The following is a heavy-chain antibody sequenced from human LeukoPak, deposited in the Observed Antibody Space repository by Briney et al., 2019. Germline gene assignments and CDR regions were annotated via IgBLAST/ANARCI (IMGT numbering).Heavy chain of an antibody. CDR2: IHSSGST. D-gene: IGHD2-21*01. Sequence: SQTLSLTCTVSGASITSGSHYWSWIRQPAGRGLEWIGRIHSSGSTIHNSSLKSRVTMSVDTSKNQFSLSISSVTAADTAVYYCATSYDYYFFYMDVWGKGTTVTVSS. CDR1: GASITSGSHY. J-gene: IGHJ6*03. V-gene: IGHV4-61*02. CDR3: ATSYDYYFFYMDV.